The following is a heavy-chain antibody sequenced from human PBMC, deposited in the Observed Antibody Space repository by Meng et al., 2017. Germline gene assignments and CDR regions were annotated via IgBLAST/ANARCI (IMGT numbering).Heavy chain of an antibody. CDR2: ISGSGGST. Sequence: GESLKISCAASGFTFSSYAMSWVRQAPGKGLEWVSAISGSGGSTYYADSVKGRFTISRDNSKNTLYLQMNSLRAEDTAVYYCAKNSALITMKAFDIWGQGTMVTVSS. V-gene: IGHV3-23*01. D-gene: IGHD3-22*01. J-gene: IGHJ3*02. CDR1: GFTFSSYA. CDR3: AKNSALITMKAFDI.